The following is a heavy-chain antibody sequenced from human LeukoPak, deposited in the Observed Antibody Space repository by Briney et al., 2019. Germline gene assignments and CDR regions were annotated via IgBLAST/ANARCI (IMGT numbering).Heavy chain of an antibody. Sequence: ASVKVSCKASGYTFTGYYMHWVRQAPGQGLEWMGWINPNSGGTNYAQKFQGRVTMTRDTSISTAYMELSRLRSDDTAVYYCARGTVNWGWGDAFDIWGQGTMVTVSS. CDR3: ARGTVNWGWGDAFDI. V-gene: IGHV1-2*02. J-gene: IGHJ3*02. CDR1: GYTFTGYY. CDR2: INPNSGGT. D-gene: IGHD7-27*01.